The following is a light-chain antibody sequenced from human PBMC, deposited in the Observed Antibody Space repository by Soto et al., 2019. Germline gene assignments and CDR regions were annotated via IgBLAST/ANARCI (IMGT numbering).Light chain of an antibody. V-gene: IGKV1-9*01. CDR1: QGISSY. J-gene: IGKJ1*01. CDR3: QQFNSSPPT. Sequence: IQLTQSASSLSASVGDRVTITCRASQGISSYLAWYQQEPGKAPKLLIYAASTLQSGVPSRFSGSGSGTDFTLTISSLQPEDFATYYCQQFNSSPPTFGQGTKV. CDR2: AAS.